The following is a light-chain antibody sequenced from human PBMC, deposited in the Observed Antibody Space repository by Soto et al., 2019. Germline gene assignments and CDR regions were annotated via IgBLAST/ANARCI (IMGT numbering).Light chain of an antibody. Sequence: EIALTQSPATLSFSPGDRVTISCRASQSISSRLAWYRQKPGQAPTLLIYGASSRATGVPPRFSGSGSGTEFTLTIIKLEDDDFSYCQWYQDCSPGTFGQGTKVDIK. CDR2: GAS. CDR1: QSISSR. J-gene: IGKJ1*01. CDR3: YQDCSPGT. V-gene: IGKV3-20*01.